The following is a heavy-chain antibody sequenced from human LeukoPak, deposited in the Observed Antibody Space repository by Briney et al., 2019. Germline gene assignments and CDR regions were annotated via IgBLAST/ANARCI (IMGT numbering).Heavy chain of an antibody. J-gene: IGHJ3*02. CDR3: ARLWFGELSRTDAFDI. CDR2: ISSSGSTI. Sequence: GGSLRLSCAASGFTFSSYEMNWVRQAPGKGLEWVSYISSSGSTIYYADSVKGRFTISRDNSKNTLYLQMSSLTAEDTAVYYCARLWFGELSRTDAFDIWGQGTMVTVSS. D-gene: IGHD3-10*01. CDR1: GFTFSSYE. V-gene: IGHV3-48*03.